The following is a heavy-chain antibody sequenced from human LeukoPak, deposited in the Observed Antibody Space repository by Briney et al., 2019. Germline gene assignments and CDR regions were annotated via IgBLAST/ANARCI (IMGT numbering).Heavy chain of an antibody. V-gene: IGHV3-74*01. CDR1: GFTFSNYW. CDR3: ARVSSGSYFGYYYMDV. D-gene: IGHD1-26*01. CDR2: INSDGSST. Sequence: GSLRLSCAASGFTFSNYWMNWVRQAPGKGLVWVSRINSDGSSTSYADSVKGRFTISRDNAKNTLYLQMNSLRAEDTAVYYCARVSSGSYFGYYYMDVWGKGTTVTVSS. J-gene: IGHJ6*03.